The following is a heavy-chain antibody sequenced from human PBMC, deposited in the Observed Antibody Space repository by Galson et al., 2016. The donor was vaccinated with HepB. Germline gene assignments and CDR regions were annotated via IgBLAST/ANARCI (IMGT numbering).Heavy chain of an antibody. J-gene: IGHJ4*02. CDR3: AIRLYSSGSFDY. CDR1: GYNFITYW. D-gene: IGHD6-19*01. Sequence: QSGAEVKKPGESLRISCMGSGYNFITYWISWVRQMPGKGLEWMGSIDPSDPYTNYSPSFQGHVTISTDRSISTAYPQWSSLKASDTAIYYCAIRLYSSGSFDYWGQGTLVTVSS. CDR2: IDPSDPYT. V-gene: IGHV5-10-1*01.